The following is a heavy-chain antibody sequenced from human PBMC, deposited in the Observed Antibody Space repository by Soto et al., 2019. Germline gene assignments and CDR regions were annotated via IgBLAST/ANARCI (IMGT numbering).Heavy chain of an antibody. V-gene: IGHV5-51*01. D-gene: IGHD2-15*01. CDR3: ARQYSGCSGGSCKMGYYYGMEV. Sequence: PGESLKISCKGSGYSFTSYWIGWVRQMPGKGLEWMGIIYPGDSDTRYSPSFQGQVTISADKSISTAYLQWSSLKAPDTAMYYCARQYSGCSGGSCKMGYYYGMEVWGQGTTVTV. CDR1: GYSFTSYW. CDR2: IYPGDSDT. J-gene: IGHJ6*02.